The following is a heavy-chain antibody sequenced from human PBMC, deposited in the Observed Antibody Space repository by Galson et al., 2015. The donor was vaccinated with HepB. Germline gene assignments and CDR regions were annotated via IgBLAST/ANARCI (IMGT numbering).Heavy chain of an antibody. CDR3: ARLELDTRHFDS. V-gene: IGHV4-30-2*01. D-gene: IGHD6-6*01. CDR1: GGSINSGGYS. Sequence: TLSLTCGVSGGSINSGGYSWSWIRQPPGKGLEWIGYVYHSGSTYYNPSLKSRVTILVDRSKNQFSLKLSFVTAADTAVYYCARLELDTRHFDSWGQGTLVTVSA. J-gene: IGHJ4*02. CDR2: VYHSGST.